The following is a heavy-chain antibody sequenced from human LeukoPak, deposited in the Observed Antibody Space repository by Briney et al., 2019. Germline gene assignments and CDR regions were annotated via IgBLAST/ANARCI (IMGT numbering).Heavy chain of an antibody. D-gene: IGHD6-13*01. V-gene: IGHV3-30*01. Sequence: GGSLRLSCAASGFTFSSYAMHWVRQAPGKGLEWVAVISYDGSNKYYADSVKGRFTISRDNSKNTLYLQMNSLRAEDTAVYYCARGRPGIAAAGTGFTWFDPWGQGTLVTVSS. J-gene: IGHJ5*02. CDR3: ARGRPGIAAAGTGFTWFDP. CDR1: GFTFSSYA. CDR2: ISYDGSNK.